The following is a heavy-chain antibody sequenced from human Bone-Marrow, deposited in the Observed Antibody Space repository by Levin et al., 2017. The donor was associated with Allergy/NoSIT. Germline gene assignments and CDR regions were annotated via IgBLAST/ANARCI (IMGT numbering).Heavy chain of an antibody. D-gene: IGHD3-10*01. CDR1: GFTFSSYS. Sequence: PGGSLRLSCAASGFTFSSYSMNWVRQAPGKGLEWVSSISSSSSYIYYADSVKGRFTISRDNAKNSLYLQMNSLRAEDTAVYYCARENGGDVLLWFGEFDNKPYFQHWGQGTLVTVSS. CDR2: ISSSSSYI. CDR3: ARENGGDVLLWFGEFDNKPYFQH. V-gene: IGHV3-21*01. J-gene: IGHJ1*01.